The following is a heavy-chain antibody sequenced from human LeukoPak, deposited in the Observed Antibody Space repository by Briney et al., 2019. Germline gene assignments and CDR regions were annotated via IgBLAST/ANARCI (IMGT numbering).Heavy chain of an antibody. CDR3: ARDYYYYDSSGYYFDGYFDY. CDR2: IIPIFGTA. V-gene: IGHV1-69*13. CDR1: GGTFSSYA. Sequence: GASVKVSCKASGGTFSSYAISWVRQAPGEGLEWMGGIIPIFGTANYAQKFQGRVTITADESTSTAYMELSSLRSEDTAVYYCARDYYYYDSSGYYFDGYFDYWGQGTRVTVSS. D-gene: IGHD3-22*01. J-gene: IGHJ4*02.